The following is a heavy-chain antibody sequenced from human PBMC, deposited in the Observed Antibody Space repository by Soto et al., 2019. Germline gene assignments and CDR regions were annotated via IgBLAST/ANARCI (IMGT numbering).Heavy chain of an antibody. J-gene: IGHJ4*02. D-gene: IGHD4-17*01. CDR2: IKEDGSEQ. V-gene: IGHV3-7*03. Sequence: ESGGGLVQPGGSLRLSCAASGFPFNSYWMSWVRQAPGKGLEWVANIKEDGSEQYYVDSVEGRFTISRDNAKNSLSLQLTNLRAEDTAVYYCARGRDNYGDYSFDFWGQGTLVTVSS. CDR1: GFPFNSYW. CDR3: ARGRDNYGDYSFDF.